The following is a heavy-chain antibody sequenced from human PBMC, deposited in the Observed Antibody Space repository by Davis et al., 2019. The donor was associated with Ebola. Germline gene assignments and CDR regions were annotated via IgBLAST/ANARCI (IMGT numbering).Heavy chain of an antibody. CDR2: IIPILGTA. J-gene: IGHJ3*02. Sequence: SVKVSCKASGGTLSSYAINWVRQAPGQGLEWMGGIIPILGTADYAQKFQGRLTITADESTSTVYMELRSLISEDMAVYYCARPISMVQGGAFDIWGQGTMVTVSS. D-gene: IGHD3-10*01. CDR3: ARPISMVQGGAFDI. CDR1: GGTLSSYA. V-gene: IGHV1-69*13.